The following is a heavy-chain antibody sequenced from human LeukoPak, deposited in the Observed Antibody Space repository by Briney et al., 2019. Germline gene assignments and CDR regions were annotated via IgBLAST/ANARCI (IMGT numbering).Heavy chain of an antibody. V-gene: IGHV4-39*01. CDR1: GGSISSSSYY. J-gene: IGHJ4*02. CDR2: IYYSGST. D-gene: IGHD6-19*01. Sequence: SETPSLTCTVSGGSISSSSYYWGWIRQPPGKGLEWIGSIYYSGSTYYNPSLKSRVTISVDTSKNQFSLKLSSVTAADTAVYYCASPTDGYSSGWYPYDYWGQGTLVTVSS. CDR3: ASPTDGYSSGWYPYDY.